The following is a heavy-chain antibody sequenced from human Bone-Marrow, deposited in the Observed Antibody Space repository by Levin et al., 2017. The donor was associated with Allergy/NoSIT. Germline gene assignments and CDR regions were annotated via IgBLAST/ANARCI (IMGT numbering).Heavy chain of an antibody. J-gene: IGHJ3*02. Sequence: GASVKVSCKASGYTFTGYYMHWVRQAPGQGLEWMGRINPNSGGTNYAQKFQGRVTMTRDTSISTAYMELSRLRSDDTAVYYCARGGMADCSGGSCYSRAFDSWGQGTMVTVSS. CDR3: ARGGMADCSGGSCYSRAFDS. D-gene: IGHD2-15*01. CDR1: GYTFTGYY. CDR2: INPNSGGT. V-gene: IGHV1-2*06.